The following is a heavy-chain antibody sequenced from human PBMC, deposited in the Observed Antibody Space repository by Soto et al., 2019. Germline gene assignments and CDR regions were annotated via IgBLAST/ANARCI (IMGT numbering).Heavy chain of an antibody. V-gene: IGHV4-61*08. D-gene: IGHD2-2*01. J-gene: IGHJ4*02. CDR3: ARALKIPASGTYDY. Sequence: KASETLSLTCNVSGASVSSDDYYWTWIRQPPGKGLEWIGYIYYRGTTHYSPSLKSRVSMSVDTSRNQFSLNLTSVTAADTAVYYCARALKIPASGTYDYWGQGTLVTVSS. CDR2: IYYRGTT. CDR1: GASVSSDDYY.